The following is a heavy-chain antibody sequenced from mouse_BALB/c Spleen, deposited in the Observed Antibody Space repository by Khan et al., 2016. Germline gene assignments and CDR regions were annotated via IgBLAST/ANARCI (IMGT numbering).Heavy chain of an antibody. J-gene: IGHJ4*01. D-gene: IGHD3-2*02. Sequence: QVQLQQPGAELVKPGASVKMSCKASGYTFTSYNMHWVKQTPGQGLEWIGAIYPGNGDTSYNQKFKGKATLTADKSSSTAYMQLSSLTSEDSAVSYSARYSDYGYAMDYWGQGTSVTVSS. CDR3: ARYSDYGYAMDY. CDR2: IYPGNGDT. V-gene: IGHV1-12*01. CDR1: GYTFTSYN.